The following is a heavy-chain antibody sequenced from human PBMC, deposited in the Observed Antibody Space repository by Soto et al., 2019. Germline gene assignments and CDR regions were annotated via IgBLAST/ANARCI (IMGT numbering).Heavy chain of an antibody. CDR1: GFTFSSYA. D-gene: IGHD5-12*01. CDR2: ISYEGSNK. CDR3: AREYSGYVDD. V-gene: IGHV3-30-3*01. J-gene: IGHJ4*02. Sequence: QVQLVESGGGVVQPGRSLRLSCAASGFTFSSYAMHWVRQAPGKGLEWVAVISYEGSNKYYADSVKGRFTISRDNSKNTLYLQMNSLRAEDTAVYYCAREYSGYVDDWGQGTLVTVSS.